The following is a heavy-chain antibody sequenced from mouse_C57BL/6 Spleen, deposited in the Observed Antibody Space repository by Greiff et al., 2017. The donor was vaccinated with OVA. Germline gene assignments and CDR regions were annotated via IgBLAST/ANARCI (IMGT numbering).Heavy chain of an antibody. Sequence: QVQLKQSGPELVKPGASVKISCTASGYAFSSSWMNWVKQRPGKGLEWIGRIYPGDGDTNYNGKFKGKATLTADKSSSTAYMQLSSLTSEDSAVYFCAREGGYGNWFAYWGQGTLVTVSA. J-gene: IGHJ3*01. CDR1: GYAFSSSW. CDR2: IYPGDGDT. D-gene: IGHD2-1*01. CDR3: AREGGYGNWFAY. V-gene: IGHV1-82*01.